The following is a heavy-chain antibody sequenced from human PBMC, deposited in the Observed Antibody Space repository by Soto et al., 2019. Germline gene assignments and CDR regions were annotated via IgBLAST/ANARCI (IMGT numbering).Heavy chain of an antibody. CDR1: GFTFNSYA. Sequence: PGGSPRLSCAASGFTFNSYAMNWVRQALGKGLEWVSTISGSGGRTYYADSVKGRFTISRDNSKNTLYLQMNSLRAEDTAVFYCARGSSGWPFDYWGQGTLVTVSS. D-gene: IGHD6-19*01. J-gene: IGHJ4*02. CDR2: ISGSGGRT. V-gene: IGHV3-23*01. CDR3: ARGSSGWPFDY.